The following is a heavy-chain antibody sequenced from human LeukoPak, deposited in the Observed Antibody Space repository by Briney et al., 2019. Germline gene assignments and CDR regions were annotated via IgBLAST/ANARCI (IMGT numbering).Heavy chain of an antibody. CDR3: ATDSANDYGDSVGHYYYGMGV. CDR1: GFTFSDYY. CDR2: ISSSGSTI. D-gene: IGHD4-17*01. V-gene: IGHV3-11*01. J-gene: IGHJ6*02. Sequence: GGSLRLSCAASGFTFSDYYMSWIRQAPGKGLEWVSYISSSGSTIYYADSVKGRFTISRDNAKNSLYLQMNSLRAEDTAVYYCATDSANDYGDSVGHYYYGMGVWGQGTTVTVSS.